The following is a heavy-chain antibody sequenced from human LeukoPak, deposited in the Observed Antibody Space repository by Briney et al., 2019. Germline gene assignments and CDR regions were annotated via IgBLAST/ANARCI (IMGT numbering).Heavy chain of an antibody. CDR1: GYTFIDYY. CDR3: ANTYALGNYYKGGFDP. V-gene: IGHV1-2*02. Sequence: ATVTVSCKASGYTFIDYYMHWVRQAPGQRLEWMGWINPNSGGTNYAQNFQRKVTMTRDTSIRTVYMERSRLRSDDTAVYYCANTYALGNYYKGGFDPWGQETLVTVSS. J-gene: IGHJ5*02. D-gene: IGHD3-10*01. CDR2: INPNSGGT.